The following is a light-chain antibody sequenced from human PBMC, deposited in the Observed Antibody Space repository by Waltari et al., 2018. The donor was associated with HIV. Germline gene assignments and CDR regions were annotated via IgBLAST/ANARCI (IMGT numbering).Light chain of an antibody. V-gene: IGLV1-44*01. CDR2: GSS. CDR1: FSNIGSNT. CDR3: AVWDDSLSEYV. Sequence: QSVLTQPPSASGAPGPRVPISCSGSFSNIGSNTANWYQQLPGTAPRLLIYGSSQRPSGVPDRFSGSRSDTSASLDISGLHSEDEGDYYCAVWDDSLSEYVFATGTKVFVL. J-gene: IGLJ1*01.